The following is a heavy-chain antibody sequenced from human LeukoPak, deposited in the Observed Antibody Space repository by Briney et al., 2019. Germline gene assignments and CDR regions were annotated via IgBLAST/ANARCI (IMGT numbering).Heavy chain of an antibody. D-gene: IGHD6-13*01. Sequence: SETLSLTCAVYGGSFSGYYWSWIRQPPGKGLEWIGEINHSGSTNYNPSLKSRVTISVDTSKNQFSLKLSSVTAADTAVYYCARAWEQQLVQGAFDIWGQGTLVTVSS. J-gene: IGHJ3*02. V-gene: IGHV4-34*01. CDR2: INHSGST. CDR1: GGSFSGYY. CDR3: ARAWEQQLVQGAFDI.